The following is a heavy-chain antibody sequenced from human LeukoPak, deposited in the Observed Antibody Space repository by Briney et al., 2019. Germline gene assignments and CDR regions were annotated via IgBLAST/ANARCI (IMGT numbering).Heavy chain of an antibody. CDR2: IYTSGST. J-gene: IGHJ4*02. V-gene: IGHV4-4*07. CDR1: GGSISSYY. CDR3: ARGGRWPSAYYYFDY. D-gene: IGHD2-21*01. Sequence: SETLSLTCTVSGGSISSYYWSWIRQPAGKGLEWIGRIYTSGSTNYNPSLKSRVTMSVDTSKNQFSLKLSSVTAADTAVYYCARGGRWPSAYYYFDYWGQGTLVTVSS.